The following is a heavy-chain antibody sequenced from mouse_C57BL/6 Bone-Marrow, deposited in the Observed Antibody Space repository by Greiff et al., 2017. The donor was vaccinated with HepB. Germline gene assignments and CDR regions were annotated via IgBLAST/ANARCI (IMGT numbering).Heavy chain of an antibody. Sequence: QVQLKESGPELVKPGASVKISCKASDYAFSSSWMNWVKQRPGKGLEWIGRIYPGDGDTNYNGKFKGKATLTADKSSSTAYMQLSSLTSEDSAVYFCARKGYYYGSLDYWGQGTTLTVSS. CDR3: ARKGYYYGSLDY. D-gene: IGHD1-1*01. V-gene: IGHV1-82*01. J-gene: IGHJ2*01. CDR2: IYPGDGDT. CDR1: DYAFSSSW.